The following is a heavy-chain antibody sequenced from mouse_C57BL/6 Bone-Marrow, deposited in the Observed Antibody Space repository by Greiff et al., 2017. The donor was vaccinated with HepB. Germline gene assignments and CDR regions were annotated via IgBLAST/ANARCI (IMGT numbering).Heavy chain of an antibody. V-gene: IGHV1-19*01. Sequence: EVQLQQSGPVLVKPGASVKMSCKASGYTFTDYYMNWVKQSHGKSLEWIGVINPYNGGTSYNQKFKGKATLTVDKCSSTAYMELNSLTSEDSAVYYCARSRQLRGRPFDDWGQGTTLTVSS. D-gene: IGHD3-2*02. CDR2: INPYNGGT. CDR1: GYTFTDYY. CDR3: ARSRQLRGRPFDD. J-gene: IGHJ2*01.